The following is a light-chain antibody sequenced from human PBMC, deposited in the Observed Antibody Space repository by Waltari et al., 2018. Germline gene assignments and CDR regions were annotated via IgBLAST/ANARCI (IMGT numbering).Light chain of an antibody. Sequence: QPVLTQPPSVSEAPGQRVTISCTGSSSNIGAGYDVPWYQQLPGTAPKLLIYGNSNRPSGVPDRFSGSKSGTSASLAISGLQAEDEADYYCQSYDISLSDASYVFGTGTKVTVL. J-gene: IGLJ1*01. CDR3: QSYDISLSDASYV. V-gene: IGLV1-40*01. CDR1: SSNIGAGYD. CDR2: GNS.